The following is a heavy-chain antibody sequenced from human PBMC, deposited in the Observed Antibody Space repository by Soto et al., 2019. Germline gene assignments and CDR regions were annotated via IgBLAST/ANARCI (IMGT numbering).Heavy chain of an antibody. CDR3: AKDFDVVVVRSATRGLDV. J-gene: IGHJ6*01. CDR2: ISYDGGSA. Sequence: VQLVESGGGMIQPGRSLRLSCVASGFTFSNYGMHWVRQAPGKGLEWVAGISYDGGSADYVDSVKGRFTLSRDNSKNTLSLQMISLRPEDTGVYYCAKDFDVVVVRSATRGLDVWGQGTTVTVAS. V-gene: IGHV3-30*18. D-gene: IGHD2-15*01. CDR1: GFTFSNYG.